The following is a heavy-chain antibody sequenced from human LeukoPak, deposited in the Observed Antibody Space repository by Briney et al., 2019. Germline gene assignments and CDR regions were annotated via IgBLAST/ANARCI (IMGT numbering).Heavy chain of an antibody. CDR3: ARARDQGYGDYNSAFDI. CDR2: INPNSGGT. CDR1: GYTFTGYY. D-gene: IGHD4-17*01. V-gene: IGHV1-2*02. J-gene: IGHJ3*02. Sequence: ASVKVSCKASGYTFTGYYMHWVRQAPGQGLEWMGWINPNSGGTNYAQKFQGRVTMTRDTSISTAYMELSRLRSDDTAVYYCARARDQGYGDYNSAFDICGHGTMVTVSS.